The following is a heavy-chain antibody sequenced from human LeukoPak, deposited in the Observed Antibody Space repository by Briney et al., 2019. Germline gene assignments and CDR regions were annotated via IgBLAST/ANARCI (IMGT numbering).Heavy chain of an antibody. CDR1: GYTFTTYN. D-gene: IGHD6-13*01. Sequence: ASVKVPCKASGYTFTTYNMHWVRQAPGQGLECMGIIKPSDGSTTYAQNFQGRVTMTRDTSTTTVYMELSSLTSDDTAVYYCARGGVGPAAGPLHFDYWGQGTLVTVSS. V-gene: IGHV1-46*01. J-gene: IGHJ4*02. CDR2: IKPSDGST. CDR3: ARGGVGPAAGPLHFDY.